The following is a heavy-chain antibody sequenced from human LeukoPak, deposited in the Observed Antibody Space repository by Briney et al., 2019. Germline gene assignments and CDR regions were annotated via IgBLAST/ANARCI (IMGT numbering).Heavy chain of an antibody. CDR2: IYYSGSI. CDR1: GGSISSGDHY. J-gene: IGHJ4*02. D-gene: IGHD2-2*01. Sequence: PSHTLSLTCTVSGGSISSGDHYCSWIRQPPAKGLEWIEYIYYSGSIYYNPSLKSRVTISVDTSKNQCSLKLSSVTAADTAVYYCARVGYCSSTSCSSKDYWGQGTLVTVSS. V-gene: IGHV4-30-4*08. CDR3: ARVGYCSSTSCSSKDY.